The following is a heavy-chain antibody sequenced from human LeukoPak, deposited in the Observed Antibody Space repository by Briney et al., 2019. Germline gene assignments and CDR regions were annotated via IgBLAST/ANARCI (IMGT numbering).Heavy chain of an antibody. CDR3: AKDRYDYIWGNYDEYYFDY. V-gene: IGHV3-23*01. D-gene: IGHD3-16*01. J-gene: IGHJ4*02. CDR1: GFTFSSFA. CDR2: MSGSGGNTYYAGGST. Sequence: GGSLRLSCAASGFTFSSFAMSWVRQAPGKGLEWVSGMSGSGGNTYYAGGSTYYADSVKGRFTIPRDNSKNTLYLQMNSLRAEDTAVYYCAKDRYDYIWGNYDEYYFDYWGQGTLVTVSS.